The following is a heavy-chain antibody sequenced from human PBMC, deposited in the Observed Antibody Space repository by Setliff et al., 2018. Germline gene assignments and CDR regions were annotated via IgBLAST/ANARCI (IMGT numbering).Heavy chain of an antibody. J-gene: IGHJ6*03. CDR3: ARGATVVIYYYMDV. CDR2: INAGNGNT. V-gene: IGHV1-3*01. Sequence: ASVKVSCKASGYTFTSYDINWVRQAPGQRLEWMGWINAGNGNTKYSQKFQGRVTITRDTSASTAYMELSSLRSEDTAVYYCARGATVVIYYYMDVWGKGTTVTVSS. CDR1: GYTFTSYD. D-gene: IGHD4-17*01.